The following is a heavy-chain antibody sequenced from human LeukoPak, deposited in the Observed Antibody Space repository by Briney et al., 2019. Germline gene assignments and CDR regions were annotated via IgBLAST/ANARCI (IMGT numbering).Heavy chain of an antibody. CDR1: GYSFTSYW. Sequence: GESLKISCKDSGYSFTSYWIGWVRQMPGKGLEWMGIIFPGDSDTRYSPSFQGQVTISADKSISTAYLQWSSLKASDTAMYYCARVRDSGGFVIDYWGQGTLVTVSS. V-gene: IGHV5-51*01. CDR3: ARVRDSGGFVIDY. CDR2: IFPGDSDT. D-gene: IGHD6-19*01. J-gene: IGHJ4*02.